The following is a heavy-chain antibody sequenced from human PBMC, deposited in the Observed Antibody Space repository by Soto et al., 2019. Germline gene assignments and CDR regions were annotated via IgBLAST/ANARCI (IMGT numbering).Heavy chain of an antibody. J-gene: IGHJ6*02. CDR2: INPSGGST. Sequence: GASVKVSCKASGYTFTSYYMHWVRQAPGQGLEWMGIINPSGGSTSYAQKFQGRVSMTRDTSTSTVYMELSSLRSEDTAVYYCARWIQFYYYGMDVWGQGTTVTVSS. CDR3: ARWIQFYYYGMDV. CDR1: GYTFTSYY. V-gene: IGHV1-46*01. D-gene: IGHD5-18*01.